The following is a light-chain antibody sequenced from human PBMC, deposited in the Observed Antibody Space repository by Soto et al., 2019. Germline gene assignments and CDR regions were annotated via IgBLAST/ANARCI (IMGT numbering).Light chain of an antibody. CDR1: QGISNY. CDR3: QKYNSAPRT. V-gene: IGKV1-27*01. Sequence: DIQMTQSPSSLSASVGDRVTITCRASQGISNYLAWYQQKPGKVPKLLIYAASTLQSGVPSRFSGSGSGTDVTLTISSLQPEDVATYYCQKYNSAPRTFGQGIRLEIK. CDR2: AAS. J-gene: IGKJ5*01.